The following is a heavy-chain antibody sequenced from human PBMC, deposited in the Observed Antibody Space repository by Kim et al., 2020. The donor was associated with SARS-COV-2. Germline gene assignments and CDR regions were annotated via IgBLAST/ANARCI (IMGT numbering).Heavy chain of an antibody. D-gene: IGHD3-3*01. Sequence: VKGRFTISRDNSKNTLYLQRNSLRAEDTAVYYCAKEPYYDFWSGYYFDYWGQGTLVTVSS. CDR3: AKEPYYDFWSGYYFDY. J-gene: IGHJ4*02. V-gene: IGHV3-23*01.